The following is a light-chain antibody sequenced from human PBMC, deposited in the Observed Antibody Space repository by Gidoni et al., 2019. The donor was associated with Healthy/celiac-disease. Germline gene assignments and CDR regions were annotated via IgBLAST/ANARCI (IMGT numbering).Light chain of an antibody. CDR1: QSLLHSNGYNY. V-gene: IGKV2-28*01. CDR3: MQALQTPRT. CDR2: LGS. J-gene: IGKJ1*01. Sequence: DLVMTQSPLSLPVTPGEPASTSCRSSQSLLHSNGYNYLDWYLQKPGQSPQLLIYLGSNRASGVPDRFSGSGSGTDFTLKISRVEAEDVGVYYCMQALQTPRTFXQXTKVEIK.